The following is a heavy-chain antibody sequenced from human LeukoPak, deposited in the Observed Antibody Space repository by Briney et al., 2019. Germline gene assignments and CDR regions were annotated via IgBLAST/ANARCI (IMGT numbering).Heavy chain of an antibody. V-gene: IGHV1-69*05. CDR3: AVVVVPEFHYYYYYYMDV. CDR1: GYTFTSNY. CDR2: IIPIFGTA. Sequence: ASVKVSCKASGYTFTSNYMHWVRQAPGQGLEWMGGIIPIFGTANYAQKFQGRVTITTDESTSTAYMELSSLRSEDTAVYYCAVVVVPEFHYYYYYYMDVWGKGTTVTVSS. J-gene: IGHJ6*03. D-gene: IGHD2-2*01.